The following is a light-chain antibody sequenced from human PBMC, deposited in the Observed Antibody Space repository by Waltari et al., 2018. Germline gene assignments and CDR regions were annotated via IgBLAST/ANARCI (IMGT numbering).Light chain of an antibody. V-gene: IGLV3-21*02. J-gene: IGLJ2*01. CDR2: DDS. CDR3: QVWDSSSDHMGV. CDR1: NIAAQR. Sequence: YVLTQSPSVPVAPGQTARITCGGDNIAAQRVHWYQQRPGQTPMLVVYDDSNRPSGIPERFSGSNSGNTATLTIIRVEAGDEADYYCQVWDSSSDHMGVLGGGTKLTVL.